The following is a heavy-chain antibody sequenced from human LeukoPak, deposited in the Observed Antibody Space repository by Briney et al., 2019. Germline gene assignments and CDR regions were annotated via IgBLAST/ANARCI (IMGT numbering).Heavy chain of an antibody. V-gene: IGHV4-61*02. CDR3: AREAIAVAGTGWWFDP. CDR2: IYSSGGT. Sequence: SETLSLTCTVSGGSISSGGYSWNWIQQPAGKGLEWIGRIYSSGGTNFNPSLKSRVTISVDTSKNQFSLNMSSVTAADTAVYHCAREAIAVAGTGWWFDPWGQGTLVTVSS. D-gene: IGHD6-19*01. CDR1: GGSISSGGYS. J-gene: IGHJ5*02.